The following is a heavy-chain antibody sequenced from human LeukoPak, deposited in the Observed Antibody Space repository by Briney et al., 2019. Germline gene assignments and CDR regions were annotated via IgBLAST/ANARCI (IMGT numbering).Heavy chain of an antibody. CDR2: INHSGST. V-gene: IGHV4-38-2*01. J-gene: IGHJ4*02. CDR1: GYSISSGYY. CDR3: ASPARDSSSSSDY. D-gene: IGHD6-6*01. Sequence: PSETLSLTCAVSGYSISSGYYWGWIRQPPGKGLEWIGEINHSGSTNYNPSLKSRVTISVDTSKNQFSLKLSSVTAADTAVYYCASPARDSSSSSDYWGQGTLVTVSS.